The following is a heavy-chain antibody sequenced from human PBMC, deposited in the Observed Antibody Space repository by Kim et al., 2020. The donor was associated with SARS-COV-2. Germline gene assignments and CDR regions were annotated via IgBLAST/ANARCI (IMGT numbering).Heavy chain of an antibody. Sequence: SETLSLTCTVSGGSISSGGYYWSWIRQHPGKGLEWIGYIYYSGSTYYNPSLKSRVTISVDTSKNQFSLKLSSVTAADTAVYYCARGVGELSAFDIWGQGTMVTVSS. CDR3: ARGVGELSAFDI. CDR2: IYYSGST. J-gene: IGHJ3*02. CDR1: GGSISSGGYY. D-gene: IGHD3-10*01. V-gene: IGHV4-31*03.